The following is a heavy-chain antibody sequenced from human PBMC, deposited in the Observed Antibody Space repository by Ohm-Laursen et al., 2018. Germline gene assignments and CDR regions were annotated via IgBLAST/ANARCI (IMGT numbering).Heavy chain of an antibody. CDR2: IKQDGSEK. CDR3: VTGGVDD. V-gene: IGHV3-7*01. CDR1: GFTFSSYW. J-gene: IGHJ4*02. Sequence: SLRLSCTASGFTFSSYWMNWVRQAPGKGLEWVANIKQDGSEKYYVDSVKGRFTISRDNAKNSLYLQMSGLRAEDTAVYYCVTGGVDDWGQGTLVTVSS. D-gene: IGHD3-16*01.